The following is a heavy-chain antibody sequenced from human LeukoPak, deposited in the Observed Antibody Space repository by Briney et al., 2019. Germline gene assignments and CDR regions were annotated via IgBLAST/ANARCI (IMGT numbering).Heavy chain of an antibody. CDR2: IKQDGSEE. Sequence: GGSLRLSCAASGFPFSGYWMDWVRQAPGKGMEWVANIKQDGSEEYYADSVKGRFTISRDNARNSLYLQMNSLRAEDTAVYYCSRSLDYWGQGALVTVSS. CDR1: GFPFSGYW. CDR3: SRSLDY. J-gene: IGHJ4*02. V-gene: IGHV3-7*01.